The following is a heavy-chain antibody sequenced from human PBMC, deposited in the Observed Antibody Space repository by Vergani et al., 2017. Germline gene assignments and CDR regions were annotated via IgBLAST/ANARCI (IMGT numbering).Heavy chain of an antibody. D-gene: IGHD3-9*01. V-gene: IGHV3-74*03. CDR2: IKSDGSIT. CDR3: ARARXIETCYMSNWLYS. Sequence: DVHLAESGGGFFQPGGSLRLSCSASGFSFNSYWMHWVRQVPGKGLLWVSRIKSDGSITAYADSVKGRFTISRDNAQNTLYLQMNSLRVEDTGVYYCARARXIETCYMSNWLYSWGQGTLVTVSS. CDR1: GFSFNSYW. J-gene: IGHJ5*01.